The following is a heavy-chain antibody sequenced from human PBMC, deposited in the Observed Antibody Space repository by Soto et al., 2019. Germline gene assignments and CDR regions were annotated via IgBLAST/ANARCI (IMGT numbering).Heavy chain of an antibody. V-gene: IGHV5-51*01. CDR2: IYLGDSDT. Sequence: GESLKISCNGSGYSFTNYWIGWVRQMPGKGLEWMGTIYLGDSDTRYSPSFQGQVTISADKSVFTAYLQWRSLKASDTAMYYCASLSRLGPQSAFDYWGQGALVTVSS. J-gene: IGHJ4*02. CDR3: ASLSRLGPQSAFDY. D-gene: IGHD1-26*01. CDR1: GYSFTNYW.